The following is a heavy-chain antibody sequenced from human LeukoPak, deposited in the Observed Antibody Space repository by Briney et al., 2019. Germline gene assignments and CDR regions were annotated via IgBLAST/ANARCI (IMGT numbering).Heavy chain of an antibody. V-gene: IGHV4-59*12. D-gene: IGHD3-22*01. Sequence: PSESLSLTCTVSGGSISSYYWSWIRQPPGKGLEWVGYIYYSGSTNYNPSLKSRVTISVDTSKNQFSLKLNCVTAADTAVYYCARAPDDSSGYYPLDYWGQGTLVTVSS. J-gene: IGHJ4*02. CDR1: GGSISSYY. CDR3: ARAPDDSSGYYPLDY. CDR2: IYYSGST.